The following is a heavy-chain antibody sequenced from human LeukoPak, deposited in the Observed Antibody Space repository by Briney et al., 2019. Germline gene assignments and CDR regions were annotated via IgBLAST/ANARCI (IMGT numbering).Heavy chain of an antibody. CDR1: GYTFTSYY. V-gene: IGHV1-46*01. CDR3: ASSYCSSTSCHDYYYYGMDV. CDR2: INPSGGST. Sequence: ASVKVSCKASGYTFTSYYIHWVRQAPGQGLEWMGIINPSGGSTSYAQKFQGRVTMTRDTSTSTVYMELSSLRSEDTAVYYCASSYCSSTSCHDYYYYGMDVWGQGTTVTVSS. D-gene: IGHD2-2*01. J-gene: IGHJ6*02.